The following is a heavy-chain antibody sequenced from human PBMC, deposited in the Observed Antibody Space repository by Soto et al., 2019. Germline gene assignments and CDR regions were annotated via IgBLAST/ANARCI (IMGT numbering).Heavy chain of an antibody. D-gene: IGHD3-3*01. CDR2: IIPIFGTA. CDR1: GGTFSSYA. Sequence: SVKVSCKASGGTFSSYAISWVRQAPGQGLEWMGGIIPIFGTANYAQKFQGRVTITADESTSTAYMELSSLRSEDTAVYYCADLEWSIANGMDVWGQGTTVTVSS. J-gene: IGHJ6*02. V-gene: IGHV1-69*13. CDR3: ADLEWSIANGMDV.